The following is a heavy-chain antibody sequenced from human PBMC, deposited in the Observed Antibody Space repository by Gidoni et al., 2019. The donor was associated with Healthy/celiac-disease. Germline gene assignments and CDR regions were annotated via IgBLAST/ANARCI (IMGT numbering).Heavy chain of an antibody. V-gene: IGHV3-30*18. CDR1: GFTFSSYG. Sequence: QVQLVESGGGVVQPGRSLRLSCAASGFTFSSYGMHWVRQAPGKGLEWVAVISYDGSNKYYADSVKGRFTISRDNSKNTLYLQMNSLRAEDTAVYYCAKARRSRWELLLFVYWGQGTLVTVSS. CDR2: ISYDGSNK. D-gene: IGHD1-26*01. CDR3: AKARRSRWELLLFVY. J-gene: IGHJ4*02.